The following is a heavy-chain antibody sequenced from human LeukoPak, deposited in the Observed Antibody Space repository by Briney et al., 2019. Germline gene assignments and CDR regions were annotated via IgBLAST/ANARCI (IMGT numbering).Heavy chain of an antibody. CDR1: GYTFTRYG. CDR3: ARQVTPSYYYYYYYVDV. Sequence: VASVKVSCKASGYTFTRYGMSWVRQAPGQGLEWMGWISGSNGNTNYAQKLQGRVTMTTDTSTGTAYMELRSLRSDDTAVYYCARQVTPSYYYYYYYVDVWGKGTTVTVSS. D-gene: IGHD4-23*01. J-gene: IGHJ6*03. V-gene: IGHV1-18*01. CDR2: ISGSNGNT.